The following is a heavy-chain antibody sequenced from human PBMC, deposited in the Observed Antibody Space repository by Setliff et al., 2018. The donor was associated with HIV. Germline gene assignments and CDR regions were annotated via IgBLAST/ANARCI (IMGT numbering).Heavy chain of an antibody. V-gene: IGHV1-24*01. CDR3: AAPSSVYIFGVLTPVSFDY. Sequence: ASVKVSCKVSGDTLTKLSIYWVRQAPGKGLEWMGGFDHEEGEIIYAQKFQGRVSMTEDTSTDTAYMDLSSLRSDDTAVYYCAAPSSVYIFGVLTPVSFDYWGQGTLGTVSS. D-gene: IGHD3-3*02. CDR1: GDTLTKLS. J-gene: IGHJ4*02. CDR2: FDHEEGEI.